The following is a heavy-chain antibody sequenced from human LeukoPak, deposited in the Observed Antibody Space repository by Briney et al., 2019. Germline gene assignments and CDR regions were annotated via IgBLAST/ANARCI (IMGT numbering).Heavy chain of an antibody. Sequence: SETLSLTCTVSGGSISSYYWSWIRQPPGKGLEWIGYIYYSGSTNYNPSLKSRVTISVDTSKNQFSLKLSSVTAADTAVYYCAAGTPSEYFQHWSQGTLVTVSS. D-gene: IGHD1-14*01. CDR2: IYYSGST. J-gene: IGHJ1*01. CDR3: AAGTPSEYFQH. CDR1: GGSISSYY. V-gene: IGHV4-59*08.